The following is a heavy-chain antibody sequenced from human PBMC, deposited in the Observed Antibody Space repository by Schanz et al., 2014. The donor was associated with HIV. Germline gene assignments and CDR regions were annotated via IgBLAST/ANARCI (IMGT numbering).Heavy chain of an antibody. J-gene: IGHJ3*02. V-gene: IGHV3-33*06. Sequence: QVQLVESGGGVVQPGRSLRLSCAASGFTFSSYGMHWVRQAPGKGLEWVAVIWYDGSNKYYADSVKGRFTISRDISKNTLYLQMYSLRAEDTAVYYCAKDGSWEAFDAFEIWGQGTMVTVSS. CDR3: AKDGSWEAFDAFEI. CDR1: GFTFSSYG. CDR2: IWYDGSNK. D-gene: IGHD1-26*01.